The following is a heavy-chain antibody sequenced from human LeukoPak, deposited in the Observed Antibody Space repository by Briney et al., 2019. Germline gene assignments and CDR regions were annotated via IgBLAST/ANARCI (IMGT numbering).Heavy chain of an antibody. J-gene: IGHJ5*02. CDR1: GFTFSSYA. CDR3: ARVDKSSSWYRNWFDP. Sequence: PGGSLRLSCAASGFTFSSYAMSWVRQPPGKGLEWIGEINHSGSTNYNPSLKSRVTISVDTSKNQFSLKLSSVTAADTAVYYCARVDKSSSWYRNWFDPWGQGTLVTVSS. CDR2: INHSGST. V-gene: IGHV4-34*01. D-gene: IGHD6-13*01.